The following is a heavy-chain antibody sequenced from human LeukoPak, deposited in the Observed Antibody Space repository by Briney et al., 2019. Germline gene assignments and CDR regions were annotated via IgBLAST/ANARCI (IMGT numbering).Heavy chain of an antibody. D-gene: IGHD4-17*01. CDR3: ARDIGYGDYVLGTYEY. CDR2: IYYSGST. Sequence: SETLSLTCTVSGGSISSSSYYWGWIRQPPGKGLEWIGSIYYSGSTYYNPSLKSRVTISVDTSKNQFSLKLSSVTAADTAVYYCARDIGYGDYVLGTYEYWGQGTLVTVSS. V-gene: IGHV4-39*07. J-gene: IGHJ4*02. CDR1: GGSISSSSYY.